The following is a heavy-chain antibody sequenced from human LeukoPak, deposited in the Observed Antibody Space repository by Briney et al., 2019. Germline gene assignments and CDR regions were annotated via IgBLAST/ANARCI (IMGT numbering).Heavy chain of an antibody. V-gene: IGHV3-33*01. CDR3: ARDAVYSSSWQYY. CDR1: GFTFGSYG. J-gene: IGHJ4*02. D-gene: IGHD6-13*01. CDR2: IWYDGSNK. Sequence: PGGSLRLSCAASGFTFGSYGMHWVRQAPGKGLEWVAVIWYDGSNKYYADSVKGRFTISRDNSKNTLYLQMSSLRAEDTAVYYCARDAVYSSSWQYYWGQGTLVTVSS.